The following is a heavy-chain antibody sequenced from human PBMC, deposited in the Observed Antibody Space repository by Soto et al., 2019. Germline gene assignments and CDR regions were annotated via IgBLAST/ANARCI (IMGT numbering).Heavy chain of an antibody. J-gene: IGHJ4*02. V-gene: IGHV4-39*01. CDR3: ARHSGPQNPNFDY. Sequence: QLQLQESGPGLVKPSETLSLTCTVSGGSISGSSYYWGWIRQPPGKGLEWIGSIYYSGSTYYNPSLKSRVTISVDTSKNQFSLKLSSVTAADTAVYYCARHSGPQNPNFDYWGQGTLVTVSS. D-gene: IGHD6-25*01. CDR1: GGSISGSSYY. CDR2: IYYSGST.